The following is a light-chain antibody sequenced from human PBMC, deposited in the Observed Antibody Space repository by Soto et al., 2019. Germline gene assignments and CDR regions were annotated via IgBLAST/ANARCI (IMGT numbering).Light chain of an antibody. CDR3: QSYDTNLSGVSV. CDR1: SSNIGAGFD. Sequence: QSVLTQSPSVSGAPGQRGSISCTGTSSNIGAGFDVHRYQQLPATAPKLLIYGNNNRPSGVPDRFSGSKSGTSASLAITGLQAEDEADYCCQSYDTNLSGVSVFGTGTKLTVL. V-gene: IGLV1-40*01. J-gene: IGLJ1*01. CDR2: GNN.